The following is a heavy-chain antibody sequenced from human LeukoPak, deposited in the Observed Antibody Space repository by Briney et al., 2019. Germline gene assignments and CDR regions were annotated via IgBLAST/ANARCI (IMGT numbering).Heavy chain of an antibody. V-gene: IGHV4-4*07. J-gene: IGHJ4*02. CDR3: ARGGKATVVTM. Sequence: PSETLSLTCTVSGGSINSYYWSWIRQPAGKGLEWIGRIYSSGSTNYNPSLKSRVSMSVDTSKNQFSLKLTSVTAADTVVYYCARGGKATVVTMWGQGILVTVYS. CDR1: GGSINSYY. D-gene: IGHD4-23*01. CDR2: IYSSGST.